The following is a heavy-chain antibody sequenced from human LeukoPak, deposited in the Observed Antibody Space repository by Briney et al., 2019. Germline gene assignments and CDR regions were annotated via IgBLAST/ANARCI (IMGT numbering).Heavy chain of an antibody. CDR1: GFTVSSNY. CDR3: ATLRDFDY. V-gene: IGHV3-53*01. CDR2: ICSGGST. J-gene: IGHJ4*02. D-gene: IGHD3-9*01. Sequence: GGSLRLSCAASGFTVSSNYMSWVRQAPGKGLEWVSVICSGGSTYYADSVKGRFTTSRDNSKNTLYLQMNSLRAEDTAVYYCATLRDFDYWGQGTLVTVSS.